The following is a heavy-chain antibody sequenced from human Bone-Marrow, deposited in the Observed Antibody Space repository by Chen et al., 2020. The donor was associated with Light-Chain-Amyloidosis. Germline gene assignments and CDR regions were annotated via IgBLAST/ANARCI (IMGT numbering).Heavy chain of an antibody. CDR2: IYPDDSDA. J-gene: IGHJ4*02. V-gene: IGHV5-51*01. Sequence: EVQLEQSGPEVKKPGESLKISCKGSGYTFPNYWIGWVRQMPGKGPEWMRVIYPDDSDARYSPSFEGQVTISADKSITTAYLQWRSLKASDTAMYYCARRRDGYNFDYWGQGTLVTVSS. CDR3: ARRRDGYNFDY. CDR1: GYTFPNYW. D-gene: IGHD5-12*01.